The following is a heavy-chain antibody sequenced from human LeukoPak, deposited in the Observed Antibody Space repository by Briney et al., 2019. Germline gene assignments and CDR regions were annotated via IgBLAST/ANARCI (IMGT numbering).Heavy chain of an antibody. V-gene: IGHV4-34*01. J-gene: IGHJ6*02. CDR3: ARGRSGYVYGMDV. D-gene: IGHD5-12*01. CDR1: GGSFSGYY. CDR2: INHSGST. Sequence: SETLSFTCAVYGGSFSGYYWSWIRQPPGKGLEWIGEINHSGSTNYNPSLKSRVTISVDTSKNQFSLKLSSVTAADTAVYYCARGRSGYVYGMDVWGQGTTVTVSS.